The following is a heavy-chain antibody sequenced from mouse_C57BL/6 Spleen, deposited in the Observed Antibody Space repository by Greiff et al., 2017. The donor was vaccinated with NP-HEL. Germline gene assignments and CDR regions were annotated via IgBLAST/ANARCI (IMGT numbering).Heavy chain of an antibody. D-gene: IGHD1-1*01. Sequence: EVQLQQSGPELVKPGASVKMSCKASGYTFTDYNMHWVTQSHGKSLEWIGYINPNNGGTSYNQKFKGKATLTVNKSSSTAYMERRSLTSEDSAVYYCARGGYGSPWFAYWGQGTLVTVSA. CDR1: GYTFTDYN. CDR3: ARGGYGSPWFAY. CDR2: INPNNGGT. J-gene: IGHJ3*01. V-gene: IGHV1-22*01.